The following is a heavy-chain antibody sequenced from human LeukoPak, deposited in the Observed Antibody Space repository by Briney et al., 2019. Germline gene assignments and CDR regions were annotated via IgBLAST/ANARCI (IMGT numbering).Heavy chain of an antibody. Sequence: PSETLPLTCTVSGGSISSYYWSWIRQPPGKGLEWIGYIYYSGSTNYNPSLKSRVTISVDTSKNQFSLKLSSVTAADTAVYYCARDGYDSSGYYDNWFDPWGQGTLVTVSS. J-gene: IGHJ5*02. CDR3: ARDGYDSSGYYDNWFDP. D-gene: IGHD3-22*01. V-gene: IGHV4-59*01. CDR1: GGSISSYY. CDR2: IYYSGST.